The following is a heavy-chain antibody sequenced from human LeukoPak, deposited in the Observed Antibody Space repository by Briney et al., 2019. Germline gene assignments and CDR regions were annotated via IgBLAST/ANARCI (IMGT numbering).Heavy chain of an antibody. D-gene: IGHD3-10*01. J-gene: IGHJ5*02. CDR1: GYTLTELS. CDR2: FDPEDGET. CDR3: ATAYYYGSGSYLGWFDP. Sequence: GASVKVSCKVSGYTLTELSMHWVRQAPGKGLEWMGGFDPEDGETIYAQKFQVRVTMTEDTSTDTAYMELSSLRSEDTAVYYCATAYYYGSGSYLGWFDPWGQGTLVTVSS. V-gene: IGHV1-24*01.